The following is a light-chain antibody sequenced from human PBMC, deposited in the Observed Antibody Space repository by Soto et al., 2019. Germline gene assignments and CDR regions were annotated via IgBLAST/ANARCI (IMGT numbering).Light chain of an antibody. CDR3: QQYGSSRT. J-gene: IGKJ1*01. CDR1: QSASSSY. V-gene: IGKV3-20*01. CDR2: GAS. Sequence: ESVLTHSPGTLSLKPGERATLSCRASQSASSSYLAWYQQKPGQAPRLLIYGASSRATGVPDRFSGSGSGTDFTLTISRLEPEDFAVYFCQQYGSSRTFGQGTKVDIK.